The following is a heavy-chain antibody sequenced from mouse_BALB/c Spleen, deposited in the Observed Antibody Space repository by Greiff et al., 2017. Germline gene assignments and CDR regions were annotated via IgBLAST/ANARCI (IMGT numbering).Heavy chain of an antibody. Sequence: EVQLVESGPGLVKPSQSLSLSCTATGFSITSDYAWNWIRQFPGNILEWMGYISDSGSTNYTPSLKSRISITRDTSKNKIFLQLNTVTSEDTATYACENSGAYYSNYRYYAIDYWGQGTAVTVSS. CDR3: ENSGAYYSNYRYYAIDY. D-gene: IGHD2-5*01. CDR1: GFSITSDYA. CDR2: ISDSGST. V-gene: IGHV3-2*02. J-gene: IGHJ4*01.